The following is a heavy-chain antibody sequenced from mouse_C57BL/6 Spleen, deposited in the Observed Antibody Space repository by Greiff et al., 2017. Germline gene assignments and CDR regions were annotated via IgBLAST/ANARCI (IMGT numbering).Heavy chain of an antibody. D-gene: IGHD2-5*01. CDR2: IYPGDGDT. Sequence: VQLQQSGPELVKPGASVKISCTASGYAFSSSWMNWVKQRPGKGLEWIGRIYPGDGDTNYNGKFKGKATLTADKSSSTAYMELSSLTSEDSAVYFCARERDNNYGYYAIDGRGQGTSVTVSS. CDR3: ARERDNNYGYYAIDG. V-gene: IGHV1-82*01. CDR1: GYAFSSSW. J-gene: IGHJ4*01.